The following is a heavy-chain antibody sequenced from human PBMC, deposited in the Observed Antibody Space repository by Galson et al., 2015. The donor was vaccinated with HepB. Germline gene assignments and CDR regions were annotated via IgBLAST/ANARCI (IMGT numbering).Heavy chain of an antibody. J-gene: IGHJ5*02. D-gene: IGHD1-1*01. V-gene: IGHV5-51*01. CDR1: GYSFTSYW. CDR3: ARRRTGTTMVTSWKTENWFDP. CDR2: IYPGDSDT. Sequence: SCKGSGYSFTSYWIGWVRQMPGKGLEWMGIIYPGDSDTRYSPSFQGQVTISADKSISTAYLQWSSLKASDTAMYYCARRRTGTTMVTSWKTENWFDPWGQGTLVTVSS.